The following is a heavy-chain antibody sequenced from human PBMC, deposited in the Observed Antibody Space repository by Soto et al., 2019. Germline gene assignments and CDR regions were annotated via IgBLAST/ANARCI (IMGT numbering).Heavy chain of an antibody. CDR3: AEDVWSGPMDV. CDR2: ISYDGSNK. J-gene: IGHJ6*02. V-gene: IGHV3-30*18. Sequence: QVQLVESGGGVVQPGRSLRLSCAASGFTFSSYGMHWVRQAPCKGLEWVAVISYDGSNKYYADSVKGRFTISRDNSKNTLDLHMNSLIAEDTVVYYCAEDVWSGPMDVWGQGTTVTVSS. D-gene: IGHD3-3*01. CDR1: GFTFSSYG.